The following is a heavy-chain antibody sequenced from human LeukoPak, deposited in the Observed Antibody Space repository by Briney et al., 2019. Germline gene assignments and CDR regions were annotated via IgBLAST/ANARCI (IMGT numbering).Heavy chain of an antibody. D-gene: IGHD3-3*01. Sequence: KPSETLSLTCTVSGGSISSYYWSWIRQPPGKGLEWIGYIYYSGSTNYNPSLKSRVTISVDRSKNQFSLKLSSVTAADTAVYYCARETDRVLRFLGGGGDYFDYWGQGTLVTVSS. J-gene: IGHJ4*02. V-gene: IGHV4-59*12. CDR3: ARETDRVLRFLGGGGDYFDY. CDR2: IYYSGST. CDR1: GGSISSYY.